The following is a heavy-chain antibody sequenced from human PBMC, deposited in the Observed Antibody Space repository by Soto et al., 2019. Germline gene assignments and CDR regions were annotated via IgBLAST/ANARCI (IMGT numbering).Heavy chain of an antibody. J-gene: IGHJ6*02. CDR2: IIPIFGTA. D-gene: IGHD3-3*01. V-gene: IGHV1-69*01. Sequence: QVQLVQSGAEVKKPGSSVKVSCKASGGTFSSYAISWVRQAPGQGLEWMGGIIPIFGTANYAQKFQGRVTICADESASTAYMELSSLRSEDTAVYYCARGAVLRFLGWLSGYYYYGMDVWGQGTTVTVSS. CDR1: GGTFSSYA. CDR3: ARGAVLRFLGWLSGYYYYGMDV.